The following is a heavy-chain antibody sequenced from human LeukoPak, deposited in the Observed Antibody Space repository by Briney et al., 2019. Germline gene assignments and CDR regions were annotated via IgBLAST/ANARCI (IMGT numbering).Heavy chain of an antibody. D-gene: IGHD6-13*01. V-gene: IGHV3-23*01. J-gene: IGHJ4*02. CDR3: AKDPAPTRWAAAGDFDY. CDR1: GFTFSSYA. CDR2: ISGSGGST. Sequence: GGSLRLSCAASGFTFSSYAMSWVRQAPGKGLEWVSAISGSGGSTYYADSVKGRFTISRDNSKNTLYLQMNSLRAEDTAVYYCAKDPAPTRWAAAGDFDYWGQGTLVTVSS.